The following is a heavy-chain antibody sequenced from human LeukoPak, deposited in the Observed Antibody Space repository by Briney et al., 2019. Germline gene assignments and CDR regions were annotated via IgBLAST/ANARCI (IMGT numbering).Heavy chain of an antibody. D-gene: IGHD7-27*01. Sequence: GGSLRLSCVGSGFTFANSDMNWVRQPPGRGLEWVSVISGSGHTISYADSVKGRFTISRDNFKNTLYLQMSSLRAEDTALYYCTRDFNWGDAGWGQGTLVTVSS. CDR2: ISGSGHTI. CDR3: TRDFNWGDAG. V-gene: IGHV3-23*01. CDR1: GFTFANSD. J-gene: IGHJ4*02.